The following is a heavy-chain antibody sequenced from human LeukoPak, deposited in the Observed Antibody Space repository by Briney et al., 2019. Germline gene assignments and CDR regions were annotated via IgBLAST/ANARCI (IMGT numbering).Heavy chain of an antibody. Sequence: SETLSLTCTVSGGSISSYYWSWIRQPPGKGLEWIGYIYYSGSTNYNPSLKSRVTISVDTSKNQFSLKLSSVTAADTAVYYCAREDCSSTSCYMLDPWGQGTLVTVSS. CDR3: AREDCSSTSCYMLDP. CDR2: IYYSGST. D-gene: IGHD2-2*02. J-gene: IGHJ5*02. CDR1: GGSISSYY. V-gene: IGHV4-59*01.